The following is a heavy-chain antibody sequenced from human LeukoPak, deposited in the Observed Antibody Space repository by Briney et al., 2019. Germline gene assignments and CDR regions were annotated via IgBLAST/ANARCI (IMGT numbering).Heavy chain of an antibody. Sequence: PSETLSLTCTVSGGSISSYYWSWIRQPPGKGLEWIGYIYYSGSTNYNPSLKSRVTISVDTSKNQFSLKLSSVTAADTAVYYCARGENDYVWGSYRNERNWFDPWGQGTLVTVSS. J-gene: IGHJ5*02. CDR1: GGSISSYY. CDR2: IYYSGST. V-gene: IGHV4-59*12. CDR3: ARGENDYVWGSYRNERNWFDP. D-gene: IGHD3-16*02.